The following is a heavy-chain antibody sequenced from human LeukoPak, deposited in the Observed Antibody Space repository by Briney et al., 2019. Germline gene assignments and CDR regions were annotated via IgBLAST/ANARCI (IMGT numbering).Heavy chain of an antibody. V-gene: IGHV3-23*01. Sequence: GGSLRLSCAASRSTFNSYAMSWVRQAPGKGLEWVSVIGGSNGITSYVGSVKGRFTISRDNSKNTLYLQMNSLRAEDTAVYYCARRPYFDYWGQGTLVTVSS. CDR3: ARRPYFDY. J-gene: IGHJ4*02. CDR2: IGGSNGIT. CDR1: RSTFNSYA.